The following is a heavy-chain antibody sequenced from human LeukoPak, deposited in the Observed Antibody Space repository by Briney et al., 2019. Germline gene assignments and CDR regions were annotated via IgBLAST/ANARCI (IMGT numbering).Heavy chain of an antibody. V-gene: IGHV4-39*01. CDR3: ARQVQGVIRPDY. D-gene: IGHD1-1*01. CDR2: IYYSGST. J-gene: IGHJ4*02. CDR1: GGSISSSGQY. Sequence: SETLSLTCTVSGGSISSSGQYWGWIRQPPGKGLEWTGTIYYSGSTYYNPSLKSRVTVSVDTSKNQFSLKLSSVTAADTAVYYCARQVQGVIRPDYWGQGTLVTVSS.